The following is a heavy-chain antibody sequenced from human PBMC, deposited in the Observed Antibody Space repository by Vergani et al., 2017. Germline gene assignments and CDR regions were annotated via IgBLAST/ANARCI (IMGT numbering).Heavy chain of an antibody. V-gene: IGHV4-34*01. Sequence: QVQLQQWGAGLLKPSETLSLTCAVYGGSFSGYYWSWIRQPPGKGLEWIGEINHSGSTNYNPSLKSRVTISVDTSKNQFSLKLSSVTAADTAVYYCARLQTTIGYCSGGSCPPEDWYFDYWGQGTLVTVSS. CDR2: INHSGST. D-gene: IGHD2-15*01. J-gene: IGHJ4*02. CDR1: GGSFSGYY. CDR3: ARLQTTIGYCSGGSCPPEDWYFDY.